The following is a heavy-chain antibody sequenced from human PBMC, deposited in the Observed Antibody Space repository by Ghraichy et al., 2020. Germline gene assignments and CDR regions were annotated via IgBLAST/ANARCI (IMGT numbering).Heavy chain of an antibody. Sequence: ASVKVSCKASGFTFTNYGFVWVRQAPGQGLEWMGWIGAYNGATNYAQKLQGRVTMTTDTSTSTAYMELRSLRSDDTAVYYVAKDDDHTVDYWGQGTLVTVSS. CDR1: GFTFTNYG. V-gene: IGHV1-18*04. CDR2: IGAYNGAT. CDR3: AKDDDHTVDY. J-gene: IGHJ4*02. D-gene: IGHD1-14*01.